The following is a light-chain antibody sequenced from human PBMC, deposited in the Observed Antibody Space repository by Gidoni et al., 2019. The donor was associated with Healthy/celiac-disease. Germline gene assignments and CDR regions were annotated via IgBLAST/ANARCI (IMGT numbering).Light chain of an antibody. CDR3: MQALQTIT. J-gene: IGKJ5*01. CDR2: LGS. V-gene: IGKV2-28*01. Sequence: DIVMTQSPLSLPVTPGEPASIFCRSSPSLLHSNGYNYLDWYLQKPGQSPQLLIYLGSNRASGVPDRFSGSGSGTDFTLKISRVEAEDVGVYYCMQALQTITFGQGTRLEIK. CDR1: PSLLHSNGYNY.